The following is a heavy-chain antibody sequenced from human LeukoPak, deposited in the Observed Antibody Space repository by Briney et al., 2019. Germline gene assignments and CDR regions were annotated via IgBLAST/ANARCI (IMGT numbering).Heavy chain of an antibody. J-gene: IGHJ4*02. CDR2: INHSGST. CDR1: GGSFSGNS. V-gene: IGHV4-34*01. Sequence: PSETLSLTCAVYGGSFSGNSWSWIRQPPGKGLEWIGEINHSGSTYYNPSLKSRVTISEDTSKNQFSLKLSSVTAADTAVYYCARGYYFDYWGQGTLVTVSS. CDR3: ARGYYFDY.